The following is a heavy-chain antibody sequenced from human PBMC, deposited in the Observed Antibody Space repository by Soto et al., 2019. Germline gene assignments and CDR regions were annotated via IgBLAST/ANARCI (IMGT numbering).Heavy chain of an antibody. J-gene: IGHJ4*02. V-gene: IGHV3-30*18. Sequence: QVQLVESGGGVVQPGRSLRLSCAASGFTFSSYGMHWVRQAPGKGLEWVAVISYDGSNKYYADSVKGRFTISRDNSKNTLYLQTNSLRAEDTAVYYCAKWFGDPDYWGQGTLVTVSS. D-gene: IGHD3-10*01. CDR3: AKWFGDPDY. CDR1: GFTFSSYG. CDR2: ISYDGSNK.